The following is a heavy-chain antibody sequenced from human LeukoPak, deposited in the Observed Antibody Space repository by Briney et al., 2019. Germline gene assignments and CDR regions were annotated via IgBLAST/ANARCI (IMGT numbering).Heavy chain of an antibody. J-gene: IGHJ4*02. CDR3: ARGDESWNYPGYFDY. D-gene: IGHD1-7*01. CDR2: IYYSGST. Sequence: SETLSLTCTVSGGSISSGDYYWSWIRQPTGKGLEWIGYIYYSGSTYYNPSLKSRVTLSLDTSKNQFSLKLRSVTAADTAVYYCARGDESWNYPGYFDYWGQGTLVTVSS. V-gene: IGHV4-30-4*01. CDR1: GGSISSGDYY.